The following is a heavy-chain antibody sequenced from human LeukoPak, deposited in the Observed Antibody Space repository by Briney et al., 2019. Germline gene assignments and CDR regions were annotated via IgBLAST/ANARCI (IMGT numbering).Heavy chain of an antibody. J-gene: IGHJ4*02. Sequence: GGSLRLSCAASGFTFSSYAMHWVRQAPGKGLEWVAVISYDGSNKYYADSVKGRFTISRDNSKDTLYLQMNSLRAEDTAVYYCATPDKGSGEYYWGQGTLVTVSS. CDR2: ISYDGSNK. V-gene: IGHV3-30-3*01. D-gene: IGHD2-15*01. CDR1: GFTFSSYA. CDR3: ATPDKGSGEYY.